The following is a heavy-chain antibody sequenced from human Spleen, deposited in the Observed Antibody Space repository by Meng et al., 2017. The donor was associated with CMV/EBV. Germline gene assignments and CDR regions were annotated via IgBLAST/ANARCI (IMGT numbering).Heavy chain of an antibody. V-gene: IGHV1-2*02. J-gene: IGHJ5*02. Sequence: FTVYYLPWVRQAPGQGLEWMGWINPNSGGTNYAQKFQGRVTMTRDTSISTAYMELSRLRSDDTAVYYCARLNYYYDSSGRYNWFDPWGQGTLVTVSS. D-gene: IGHD3-22*01. CDR3: ARLNYYYDSSGRYNWFDP. CDR1: FTVYY. CDR2: INPNSGGT.